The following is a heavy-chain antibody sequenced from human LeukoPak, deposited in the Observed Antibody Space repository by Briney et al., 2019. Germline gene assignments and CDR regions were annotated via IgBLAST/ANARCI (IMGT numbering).Heavy chain of an antibody. CDR1: GFTYSTYA. D-gene: IGHD3-16*02. J-gene: IGHJ1*01. CDR2: IWFDGSEQ. V-gene: IGHV3-33*01. Sequence: PGGSLRLSCAASGFTYSTYAIHWVRQAPGKGLEWVAVIWFDGSEQYYADSVKGRFIISRDNSKRTSNLQLNSLRAEDTAVYYCAREGDSHWGELSPWGQGTLVTVSS. CDR3: AREGDSHWGELSP.